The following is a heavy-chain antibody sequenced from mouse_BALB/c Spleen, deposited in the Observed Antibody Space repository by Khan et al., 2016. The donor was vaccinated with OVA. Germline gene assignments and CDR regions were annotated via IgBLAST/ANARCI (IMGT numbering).Heavy chain of an antibody. D-gene: IGHD2-2*01. CDR2: IFPGTGTT. Sequence: QVQLKQSGAELVKPGASVKLSCKTSGYTFTNYWIQWVKQRPGQGLGWIGEIFPGTGTTYYNEDFKAKATLTIDTSSSTAYMQLSSLSSEDSAVYFCARGYLGNDELAYWGQGTLVTVSA. J-gene: IGHJ3*01. CDR1: GYTFTNYW. V-gene: IGHV1S132*01. CDR3: ARGYLGNDELAY.